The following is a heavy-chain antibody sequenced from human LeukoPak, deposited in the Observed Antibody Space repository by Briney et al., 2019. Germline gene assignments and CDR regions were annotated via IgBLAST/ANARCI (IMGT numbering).Heavy chain of an antibody. CDR3: ARESSNYYMDV. Sequence: SETLSLTCAVYGGSFSGYYWSWIRQPPGKGLEWIGEINHSGSTNYNPSLKSRFTISVDTSKNQFSLKLSSVTAADTAVYYCARESSNYYMDVWGKETTVTVSS. V-gene: IGHV4-34*01. CDR2: INHSGST. CDR1: GGSFSGYY. J-gene: IGHJ6*03. D-gene: IGHD6-6*01.